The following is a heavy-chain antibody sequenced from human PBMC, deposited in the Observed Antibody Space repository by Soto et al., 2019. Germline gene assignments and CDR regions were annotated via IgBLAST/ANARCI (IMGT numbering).Heavy chain of an antibody. J-gene: IGHJ3*02. Sequence: PGGSLRLSCAVSGFTLSNYGLHWVRRAPGKGLEWVAVISYDGRNKDYADSVKGRFTISRDNSKNTLYLQMNSLRTEDTALYYCAKLRGSGSFPDAFDIWGQGTMVTVSS. CDR1: GFTLSNYG. CDR2: ISYDGRNK. D-gene: IGHD3-22*01. CDR3: AKLRGSGSFPDAFDI. V-gene: IGHV3-30*18.